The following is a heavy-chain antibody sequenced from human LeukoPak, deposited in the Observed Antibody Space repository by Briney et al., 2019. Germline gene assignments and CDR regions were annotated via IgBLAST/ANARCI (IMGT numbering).Heavy chain of an antibody. V-gene: IGHV4-59*01. Sequence: SETLSLTCTVSGGSISSYYWSWIRQPPGKGLEWIAYIFYSGSTNYNPSLKSRVTISVDTSKNQFSLKLSSVTAADTAVYYCARGSSSWYRVNWFDPWGQGTLVTVSS. CDR1: GGSISSYY. CDR2: IFYSGST. D-gene: IGHD6-13*01. CDR3: ARGSSSWYRVNWFDP. J-gene: IGHJ5*02.